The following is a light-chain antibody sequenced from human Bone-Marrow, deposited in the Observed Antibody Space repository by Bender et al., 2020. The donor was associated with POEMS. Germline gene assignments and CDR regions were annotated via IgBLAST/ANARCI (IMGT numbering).Light chain of an antibody. Sequence: QSALTQPASVSGSPGQSITLTCTGTGTDIGTYNYVSWYQQHPPAAPRLIIFEVSARASRVSNRFSGSESGDTASLTISGLQAEDEADYYCSSYTSRSTFVCGSGPRVTVL. V-gene: IGLV2-14*01. J-gene: IGLJ1*01. CDR3: SSYTSRSTFV. CDR2: EVS. CDR1: GTDIGTYNY.